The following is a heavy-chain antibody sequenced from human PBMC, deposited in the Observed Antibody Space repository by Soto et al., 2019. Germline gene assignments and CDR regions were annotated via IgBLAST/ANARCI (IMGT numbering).Heavy chain of an antibody. Sequence: GGSLRLSCEASGFTFSGFDMHWVRQPTGKGLEWVSTIGTAGDTYYAVSVKGRFTISRDNAKNSLSLQMNSLRAGDTAVYFCARGQEVGAHFFDSWGQGTLVTVSS. D-gene: IGHD2-15*01. CDR3: ARGQEVGAHFFDS. J-gene: IGHJ4*02. V-gene: IGHV3-13*01. CDR1: GFTFSGFD. CDR2: IGTAGDT.